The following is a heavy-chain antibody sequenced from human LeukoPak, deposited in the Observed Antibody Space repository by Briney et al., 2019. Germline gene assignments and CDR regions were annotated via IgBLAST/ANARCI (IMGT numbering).Heavy chain of an antibody. CDR3: ARHRIPAALASAFDY. CDR1: GGSISSSSCY. D-gene: IGHD2-2*01. J-gene: IGHJ4*02. V-gene: IGHV4-39*01. CDR2: IYYSGST. Sequence: SETLSLTCTVSGGSISSSSCYWDWIRQPPGKGLEWIGAIYYSGSTNYNPSLKSRVTISVDTSKNQFSLKLSSVTAADTAVYYCARHRIPAALASAFDYWGQGTLVTVSS.